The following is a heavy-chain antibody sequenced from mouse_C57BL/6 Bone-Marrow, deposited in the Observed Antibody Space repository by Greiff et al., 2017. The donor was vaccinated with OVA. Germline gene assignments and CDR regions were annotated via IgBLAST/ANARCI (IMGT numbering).Heavy chain of an antibody. J-gene: IGHJ3*01. CDR3: TVGLYYDYEGFAY. CDR1: GYTFTSYW. D-gene: IGHD2-4*01. CDR2: IDPSDSYT. V-gene: IGHV1-69*01. Sequence: VQLQQPGAELVMPGASVKLSCKASGYTFTSYWMHWVTQRPGPGLEWIGEIDPSDSYTNYNQKFQGKSTLTVDNSSSTAYMQRSSLTSEDSAVYYGTVGLYYDYEGFAYWGQGTLVTVSA.